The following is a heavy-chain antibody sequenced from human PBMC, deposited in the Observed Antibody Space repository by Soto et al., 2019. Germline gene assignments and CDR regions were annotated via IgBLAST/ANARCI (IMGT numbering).Heavy chain of an antibody. Sequence: ASVKVSCKASGYTFTSYAMHWVRQAPGQRLEWMGWINAGNGNTKYSQKFQGRVTITRDTSASTAYMELSSLRSEDTAVYYCARAGITIFGVVKHYFDYWGQGTLVTVPS. CDR2: INAGNGNT. J-gene: IGHJ4*02. V-gene: IGHV1-3*01. CDR1: GYTFTSYA. CDR3: ARAGITIFGVVKHYFDY. D-gene: IGHD3-3*01.